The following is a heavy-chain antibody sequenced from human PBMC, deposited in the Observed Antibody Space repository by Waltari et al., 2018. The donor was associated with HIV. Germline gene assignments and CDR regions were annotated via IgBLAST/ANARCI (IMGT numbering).Heavy chain of an antibody. CDR2: ISPYSDYT. CDR1: GNTFPPYG. D-gene: IGHD6-13*01. CDR3: ARGIGSAAWYPFDN. J-gene: IGHJ4*02. V-gene: IGHV1-18*01. Sequence: QVQLMQSGAEVRKPGASVKVSCRASGNTFPPYGPTWVRQAPGQGLEWMGWISPYSDYTYYAQNLQGRVTMTTDTSTATVYMELRSLRYDDTAVYYCARGIGSAAWYPFDNWGQGTLVTVSS.